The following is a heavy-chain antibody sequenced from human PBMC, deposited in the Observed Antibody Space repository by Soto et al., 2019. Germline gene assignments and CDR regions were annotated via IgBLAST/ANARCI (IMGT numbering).Heavy chain of an antibody. V-gene: IGHV1-69*06. CDR2: IIGVFPTT. D-gene: IGHD5-18*01. Sequence: QVQLVQSGAEVKKPGSSVKVSCKTSGGSQATSWVRQAPGHGPEWLGGIIGVFPTTNKAEKFEGRVTITAEKSTGTAYMELSSLTSVETAVYYCATVGPPLSGAFTYGYEGPFDYWGQGILVIVSS. CDR1: GGSQA. CDR3: ATVGPPLSGAFTYGYEGPFDY. J-gene: IGHJ4*02.